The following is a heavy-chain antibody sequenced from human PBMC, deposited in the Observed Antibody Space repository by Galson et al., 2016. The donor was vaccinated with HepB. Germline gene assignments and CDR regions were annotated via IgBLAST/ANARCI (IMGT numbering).Heavy chain of an antibody. Sequence: SLRLSCAASGFTFNSYWMSWVRQAPGKGLEWLANINQGGSDRKYVDSVMGRFTISRDNAKNSLYLQMNSLTTEDTAVYFCARRLDTQGRIGGWAWGMDVWGQGTTGTVSS. D-gene: IGHD3-10*01. V-gene: IGHV3-7*01. CDR3: ARRLDTQGRIGGWAWGMDV. CDR1: GFTFNSYW. J-gene: IGHJ6*02. CDR2: INQGGSDR.